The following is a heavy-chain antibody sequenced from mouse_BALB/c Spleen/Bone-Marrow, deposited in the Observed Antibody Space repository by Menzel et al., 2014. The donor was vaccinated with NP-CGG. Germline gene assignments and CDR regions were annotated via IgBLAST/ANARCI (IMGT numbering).Heavy chain of an antibody. CDR2: ISPSNIHT. Sequence: QVQLQQSGADLVRPGASVKLSCKTSGYTFTNYWINWLKQRPGQGLEWIGNISPSNIHTNYNQKFKDKATLTVDKSSSTAYMQLSSPTSEDSAVYYCAKYDYGFTFWGQGTLVTVSA. D-gene: IGHD1-1*01. CDR1: GYTFTNYW. J-gene: IGHJ3*01. V-gene: IGHV1-69*02. CDR3: AKYDYGFTF.